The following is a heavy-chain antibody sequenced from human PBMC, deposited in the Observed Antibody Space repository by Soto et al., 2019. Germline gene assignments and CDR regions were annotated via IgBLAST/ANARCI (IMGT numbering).Heavy chain of an antibody. V-gene: IGHV3-23*01. CDR2: IYSSGDRK. J-gene: IGHJ4*02. CDR3: ARERGPVLLWFGDPAGY. Sequence: GGSLRLACAASGFTFSSYAMSWVRQAPGKGLEWVSSIYSSGDRKYFADSVKGRFTISRDNSKNSLYLQMNSLRAEDTAVYYCARERGPVLLWFGDPAGYWGQGTLVTVSS. D-gene: IGHD3-10*01. CDR1: GFTFSSYA.